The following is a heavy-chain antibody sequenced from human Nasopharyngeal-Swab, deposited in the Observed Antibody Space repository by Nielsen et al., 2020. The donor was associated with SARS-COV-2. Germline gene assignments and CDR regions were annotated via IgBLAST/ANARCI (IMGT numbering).Heavy chain of an antibody. D-gene: IGHD2-8*01. CDR3: ARDPGVGSDCTNGVCYTIFDY. V-gene: IGHV1-69*13. Sequence: SVKLSCKASGGTFSSYAISWVRQAPGQGLEWMGGIIPIFGTANYAQKFQGRVTITADESTSTAYMELSSLRSEDTAVYYCARDPGVGSDCTNGVCYTIFDYWGQGTLVTVSS. CDR2: IIPIFGTA. J-gene: IGHJ4*02. CDR1: GGTFSSYA.